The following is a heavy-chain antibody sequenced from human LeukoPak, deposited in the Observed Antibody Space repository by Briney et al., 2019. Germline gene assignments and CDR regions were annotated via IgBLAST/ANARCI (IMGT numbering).Heavy chain of an antibody. Sequence: RTSETLSLTCTVSGGSVSSGSYYWSWIRQPPGKGLEWIGYIYYSGSTNYNPSLKSRVTISVDTSKNQFSLKLSSVTAADTAVYYCARGYYDSSGYYHRVLNYWGQGTLVTVSS. CDR1: GGSVSSGSYY. CDR3: ARGYYDSSGYYHRVLNY. V-gene: IGHV4-61*01. CDR2: IYYSGST. D-gene: IGHD3-22*01. J-gene: IGHJ4*02.